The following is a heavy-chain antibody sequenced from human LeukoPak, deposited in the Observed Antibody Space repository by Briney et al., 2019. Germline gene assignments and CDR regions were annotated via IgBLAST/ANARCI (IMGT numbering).Heavy chain of an antibody. V-gene: IGHV1-46*01. CDR3: AREDVVLVDAVRYYYYGMDV. CDR1: GYNFISYY. D-gene: IGHD2-8*01. J-gene: IGHJ6*02. Sequence: GASVKVSCKASGYNFISYYMHWVRQAPGQGLEWMGIISPSGGSTSYAQKSQDRVTMTRDTSTSTVYMELSSLKSEDTAVYYCAREDVVLVDAVRYYYYGMDVWGQGTTVTVSS. CDR2: ISPSGGST.